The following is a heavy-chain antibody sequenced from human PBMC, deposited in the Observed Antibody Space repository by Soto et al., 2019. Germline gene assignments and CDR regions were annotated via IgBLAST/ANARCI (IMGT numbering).Heavy chain of an antibody. V-gene: IGHV1-69*13. Sequence: ASVKVSCKASGGTFSSYAISWVRQAPGQGLEWMGGIIPIFGTANYAQKFQGRVTITADESTSTAYMELSSLRSEDTAVYYCARSYSSGWSDGYYWCPGPLVTVSS. D-gene: IGHD6-19*01. CDR3: ARSYSSGWSDGYY. CDR1: GGTFSSYA. J-gene: IGHJ4*02. CDR2: IIPIFGTA.